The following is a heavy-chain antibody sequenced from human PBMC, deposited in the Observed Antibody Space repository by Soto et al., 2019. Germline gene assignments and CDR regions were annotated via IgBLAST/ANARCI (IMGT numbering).Heavy chain of an antibody. CDR1: GFTFSNAW. CDR2: IKSKTDGGTT. D-gene: IGHD2-15*01. Sequence: GESLKISCAASGFTFSNAWMSWVRQAPGKGLEWVGRIKSKTDGGTTDYAAPVKGRFTISRDDSKNTLYLQMNSLKTEDTAVYHCTTPRVGYCSGGSCSPTAFQHWGQGTLVTVSS. J-gene: IGHJ1*01. V-gene: IGHV3-15*01. CDR3: TTPRVGYCSGGSCSPTAFQH.